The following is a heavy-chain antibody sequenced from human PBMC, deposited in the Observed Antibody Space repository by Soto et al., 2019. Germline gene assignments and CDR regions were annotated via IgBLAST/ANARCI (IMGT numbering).Heavy chain of an antibody. CDR1: GFNFNIHA. V-gene: IGHV3-30-3*01. CDR3: AKDLLLYDYVWASYGYEAFDM. Sequence: PGGSLRLSCAAPGFNFNIHALHWIRQAPGEGLEWVAVMSPGGNSQYYADSVKGRFTISRDTSKSTLYLQMTSLRPEDTAVYYCAKDLLLYDYVWASYGYEAFDMWGQGTMVTVSS. D-gene: IGHD3-16*01. J-gene: IGHJ3*02. CDR2: MSPGGNSQ.